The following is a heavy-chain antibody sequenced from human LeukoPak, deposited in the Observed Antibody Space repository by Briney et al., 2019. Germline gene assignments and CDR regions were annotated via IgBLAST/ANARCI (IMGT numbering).Heavy chain of an antibody. CDR1: GFTFSSYA. J-gene: IGHJ3*02. CDR3: AKGVVGIHYYDGDDAFDI. CDR2: ISGSGGST. D-gene: IGHD3-22*01. Sequence: GGSLRLSCAASGFTFSSYAMSWVRQAPGKGLEWVSAISGSGGSTYYADSVKGRFTISRDNSKNTLYLQMNSLRAEDTAVYYCAKGVVGIHYYDGDDAFDIWGQGTMVTVSS. V-gene: IGHV3-23*01.